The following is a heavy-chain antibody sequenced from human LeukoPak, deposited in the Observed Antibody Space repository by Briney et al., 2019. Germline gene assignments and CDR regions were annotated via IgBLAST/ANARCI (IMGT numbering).Heavy chain of an antibody. CDR3: AKLWEIQYCSGGSCSHGY. CDR2: ISYDGSNK. CDR1: GFTFSSYG. J-gene: IGHJ4*02. V-gene: IGHV3-30*18. D-gene: IGHD2-15*01. Sequence: PSGRSLRLSCAASGFTFSSYGMHWVRQAPGKGLEWVAVISYDGSNKYYADSVKGRFTISRDNSKNTLYLQMNSLRAEDTAVYYCAKLWEIQYCSGGSCSHGYWGQGTLVTVSS.